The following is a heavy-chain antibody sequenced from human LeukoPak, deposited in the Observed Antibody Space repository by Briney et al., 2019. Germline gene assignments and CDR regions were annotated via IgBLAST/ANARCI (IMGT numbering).Heavy chain of an antibody. CDR3: AKGKGSSWYYFDY. CDR1: GFTVNNNY. V-gene: IGHV3-30*18. D-gene: IGHD6-13*01. CDR2: ISYDGSNK. Sequence: GGSLRLSCAASGFTVNNNYMNWVRQAPGKGLEWVAVISYDGSNKYYADSVKGRFTISRDNSKNTLYLQMNSLRAEDTAVYYCAKGKGSSWYYFDYWGQGTLVTVSS. J-gene: IGHJ4*02.